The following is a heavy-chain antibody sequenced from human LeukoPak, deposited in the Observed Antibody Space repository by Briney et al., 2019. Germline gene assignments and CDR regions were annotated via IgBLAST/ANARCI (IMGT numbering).Heavy chain of an antibody. J-gene: IGHJ5*02. D-gene: IGHD3-22*01. CDR2: ISYHGSNK. V-gene: IGHV3-30-3*01. CDR1: GFTFSSYA. CDR3: ARDFSPGRITMIVGA. Sequence: GRSLRLSCAASGFTFSSYAMHWVRQAPGKGLEWVAVISYHGSNKYYADSVKGRFTISRDNSKNTLYLQMNSLRAEDTAVYYCARDFSPGRITMIVGAWGQGTLVTVSS.